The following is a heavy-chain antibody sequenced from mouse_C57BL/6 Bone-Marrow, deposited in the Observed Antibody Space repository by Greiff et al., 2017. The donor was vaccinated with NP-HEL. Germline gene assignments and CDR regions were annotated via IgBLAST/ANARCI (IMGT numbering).Heavy chain of an antibody. V-gene: IGHV6-3*01. D-gene: IGHD2-3*01. CDR3: TGEMGAWFAY. CDR1: GFTFSNYW. CDR2: IRLKSDNYAT. Sequence: EVKLVESGGGLVQPGGSMKLSCVASGFTFSNYWMNWVRQSPEKGLEWVAQIRLKSDNYATHYAESVKGRFTISRDDSKSSVYLQMNNLRAEDTGIYYCTGEMGAWFAYWGQGTLVTVSA. J-gene: IGHJ3*01.